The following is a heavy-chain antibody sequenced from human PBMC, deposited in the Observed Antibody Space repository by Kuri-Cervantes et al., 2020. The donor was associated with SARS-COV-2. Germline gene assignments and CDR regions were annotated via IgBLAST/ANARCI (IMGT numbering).Heavy chain of an antibody. CDR1: GFTFSSYG. CDR2: ISYDGSNK. CDR3: AKSFFGSGEYYYGMDV. V-gene: IGHV3-30*18. Sequence: GESLKISCAASGFTFSSYGMHWVRQAPGKGLEWVAVISYDGSNKYYADSVKGRFTISRDNSKNTLYLQMNSPRAEDTAVYYCAKSFFGSGEYYYGMDVWGQGTTVTVSS. D-gene: IGHD3-3*01. J-gene: IGHJ6*02.